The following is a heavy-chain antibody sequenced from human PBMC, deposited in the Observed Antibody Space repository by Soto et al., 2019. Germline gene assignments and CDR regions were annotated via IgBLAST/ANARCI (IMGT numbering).Heavy chain of an antibody. CDR1: GGSVSSGSYY. D-gene: IGHD6-19*01. CDR2: ISYTGTT. CDR3: AKLVAVAGTDDWFDP. J-gene: IGHJ5*02. Sequence: SETLSLTCTVSGGSVSSGSYYWTWIRQPPGKGLEWIGYISYTGTTNYNPSLKSRVTISVDTSKNQFSLRLSSVTPADTALYYCAKLVAVAGTDDWFDPWGQGTRVTVFS. V-gene: IGHV4-61*01.